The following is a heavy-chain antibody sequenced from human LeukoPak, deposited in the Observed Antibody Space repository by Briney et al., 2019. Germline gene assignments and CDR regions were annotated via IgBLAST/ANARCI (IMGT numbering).Heavy chain of an antibody. CDR3: ARGVASLWHYGMDV. Sequence: PSETLSLTCIVSSGSISSSSYYWGWIRQPPGKGLEWIGSIYYSGSTYYNPSLKSRVMISVDTSKNQFSLKLSSVTAADTAVYYCARGVASLWHYGMDVWGQGTTVTVSS. CDR2: IYYSGST. V-gene: IGHV4-39*01. CDR1: SGSISSSSYY. D-gene: IGHD5-12*01. J-gene: IGHJ6*02.